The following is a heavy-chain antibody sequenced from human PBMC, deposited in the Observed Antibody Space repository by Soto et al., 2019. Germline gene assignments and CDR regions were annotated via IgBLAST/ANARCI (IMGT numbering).Heavy chain of an antibody. Sequence: WETLSLTCTVSVASISSYYWSWIRQAPGKGLEWIGYIYYTGSTNYNPSLKSRVTISADTSKNQFSLKLSSVTAADTAVYYCARAFYSGGYSGKYYFEYWGQGNLVTVSS. CDR3: ARAFYSGGYSGKYYFEY. CDR2: IYYTGST. J-gene: IGHJ4*02. CDR1: VASISSYY. V-gene: IGHV4-59*01. D-gene: IGHD1-26*01.